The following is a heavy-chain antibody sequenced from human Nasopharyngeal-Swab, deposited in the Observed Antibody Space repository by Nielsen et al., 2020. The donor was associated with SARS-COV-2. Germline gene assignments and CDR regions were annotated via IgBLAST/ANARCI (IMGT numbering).Heavy chain of an antibody. J-gene: IGHJ6*02. D-gene: IGHD3-3*01. CDR3: ARDGLDYDFWSAYCMDV. Sequence: GGSLRLSCAASGFTFDDYAMHWVRQAPGKGLEWVSGISWNSGSIGYADSVKGRFTISRDNAKNSFSLQMNSLRAEDTAVYYCARDGLDYDFWSAYCMDVWGQGTTVTVSS. V-gene: IGHV3-9*01. CDR2: ISWNSGSI. CDR1: GFTFDDYA.